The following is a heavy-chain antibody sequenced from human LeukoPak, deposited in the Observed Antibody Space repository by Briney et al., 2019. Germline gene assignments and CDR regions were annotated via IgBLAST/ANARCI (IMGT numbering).Heavy chain of an antibody. CDR2: IIPIFGTA. CDR1: GGTFSSYA. D-gene: IGHD3-22*01. J-gene: IGHJ3*02. V-gene: IGHV1-69*13. CDR3: ARPTGYYDSSGYYYSDAFDI. Sequence: ASVKVSCKASGGTFSSYAISWVRQAPGQGPEWMGGIIPIFGTANYAQKFQGRVTITADESTSTAYMELSSLRSEDTAVYYCARPTGYYDSSGYYYSDAFDIWGQGTMVTVSS.